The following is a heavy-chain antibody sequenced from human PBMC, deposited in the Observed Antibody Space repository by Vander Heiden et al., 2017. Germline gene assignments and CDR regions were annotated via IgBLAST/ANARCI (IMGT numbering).Heavy chain of an antibody. CDR1: GFTFSSYA. J-gene: IGHJ4*02. D-gene: IGHD3-16*01. V-gene: IGHV3-23*01. CDR3: ANLRNDY. Sequence: EVQLLASGGGLVQPGGSLRLSCAASGFTFSSYAMTWVRQAPGKGLEWVSSINNSGTGTYYADSVKGRFTISRDNSKNTLYLQMNSLRAEDTAVYYCANLRNDYWGQGTLVTVSS. CDR2: INNSGTGT.